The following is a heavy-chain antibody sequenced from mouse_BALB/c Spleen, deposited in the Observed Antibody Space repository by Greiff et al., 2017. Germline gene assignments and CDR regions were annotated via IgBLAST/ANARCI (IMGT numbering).Heavy chain of an antibody. Sequence: EVHLVESGGGLVKPGGSLKLSCAASGFAFSSYDMSWVRQTPEKRLEWVAYISSGGGSTYYPDTVKGRFTISRDNAKNTLYLQMSSLKSEDTAMYYCARVYGSKGYWYFDVWGAGTTVTVSS. D-gene: IGHD1-1*01. CDR3: ARVYGSKGYWYFDV. V-gene: IGHV5-12-1*01. J-gene: IGHJ1*01. CDR1: GFAFSSYD. CDR2: ISSGGGST.